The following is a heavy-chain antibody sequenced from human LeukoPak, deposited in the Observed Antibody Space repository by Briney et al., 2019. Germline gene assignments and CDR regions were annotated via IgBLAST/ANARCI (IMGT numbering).Heavy chain of an antibody. CDR2: IRYDGSNK. D-gene: IGHD7-27*01. CDR3: ASEEGVTGARGFDY. Sequence: PGGSLRLSCAASGFTFSSYGMHWVRQAPGKGLEWVAFIRYDGSNKYYADSVKGRFTISRDNSKNTLYLQMNSLRAEDTAVYYCASEEGVTGARGFDYWGQGTLVTVSS. V-gene: IGHV3-30*02. CDR1: GFTFSSYG. J-gene: IGHJ4*02.